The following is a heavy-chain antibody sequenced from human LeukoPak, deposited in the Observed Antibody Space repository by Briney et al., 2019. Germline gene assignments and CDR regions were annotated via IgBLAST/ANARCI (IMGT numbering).Heavy chain of an antibody. D-gene: IGHD3-10*01. CDR2: IWYDGSNK. V-gene: IGHV3-33*01. J-gene: IGHJ4*02. Sequence: GGSLRLSCAASGFTFSSYGMHWVRHAPGKGLEWVAVIWYDGSNKYYADSVKGRFTISRDNSKNTLYLQMNSLRAEDTAVYYCARDPSMVRGVIIGPDYWGQGTLVTVCS. CDR3: ARDPSMVRGVIIGPDY. CDR1: GFTFSSYG.